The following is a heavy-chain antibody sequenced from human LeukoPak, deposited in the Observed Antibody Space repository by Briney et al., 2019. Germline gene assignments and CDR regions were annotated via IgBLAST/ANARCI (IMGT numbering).Heavy chain of an antibody. CDR3: ARDSSWYDY. Sequence: PGGSLRLSCAASGFSFSTYSMNWVPPAPGKGLEWVSSISSRSDYIYYADSVKGRFTISRDNAKNSLYLQMNSLRAEDTAVYYCARDSSWYDYWGQGTLVTVSS. CDR1: GFSFSTYS. V-gene: IGHV3-21*01. D-gene: IGHD6-13*01. J-gene: IGHJ4*02. CDR2: ISSRSDYI.